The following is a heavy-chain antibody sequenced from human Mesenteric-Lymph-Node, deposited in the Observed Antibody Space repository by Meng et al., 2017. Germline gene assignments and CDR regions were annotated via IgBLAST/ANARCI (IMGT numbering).Heavy chain of an antibody. J-gene: IGHJ4*02. Sequence: QLQLQESGPGLVKPSESLSLTWPASGGSISSSTYYWGWIRQPPGKGLEWIGSIYYSGRTYYNPSLKSRVTMSVDTSKNQFSLKLSSVTAADTAVYYCARLWFGERPPDYWGQGTLVTVSS. CDR1: GGSISSSTYY. V-gene: IGHV4-39*01. CDR2: IYYSGRT. CDR3: ARLWFGERPPDY. D-gene: IGHD3-10*01.